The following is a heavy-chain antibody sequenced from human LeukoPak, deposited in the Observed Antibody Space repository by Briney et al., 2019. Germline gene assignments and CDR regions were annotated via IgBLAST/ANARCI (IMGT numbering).Heavy chain of an antibody. CDR3: ASQYYYDSSGYYVDY. Sequence: TSETLSLTCAVYGGSFSGYYWSWIRQPPGKGLEWIGEINHSGSTNYNPSLKSRVTISVDTSKNQFSLKLSSVTAADTAVYYCASQYYYDSSGYYVDYWGQGTLVTVSS. V-gene: IGHV4-34*01. J-gene: IGHJ4*02. D-gene: IGHD3-22*01. CDR1: GGSFSGYY. CDR2: INHSGST.